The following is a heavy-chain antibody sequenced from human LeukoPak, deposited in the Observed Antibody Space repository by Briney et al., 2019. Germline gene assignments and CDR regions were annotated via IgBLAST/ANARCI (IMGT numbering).Heavy chain of an antibody. V-gene: IGHV4-34*01. J-gene: IGHJ4*02. D-gene: IGHD1-14*01. CDR3: AMGMTYYFDY. CDR2: INQSGST. Sequence: PSETLSLTCAVYGGSFSDYYWSWIRQPPGKGLEWIGEINQSGSTSYNPSLKSRVILSVDTSKNHFSLKLTSVTAADTATYYCAMGMTYYFDYWGQGTLVTVSS. CDR1: GGSFSDYY.